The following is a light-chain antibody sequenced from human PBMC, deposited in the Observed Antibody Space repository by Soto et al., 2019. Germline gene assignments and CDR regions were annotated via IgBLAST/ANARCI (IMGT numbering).Light chain of an antibody. Sequence: DIQMTQFPSTLSASVGDRVTITCRASQSISNWLAWYHQKPGKAPNLLIYKASSLESGVPSRFSGCGSGTEFTLTISSLQPDDFGTYHCQQYNNYPWTFGQGTKVEIK. J-gene: IGKJ1*01. V-gene: IGKV1-5*03. CDR2: KAS. CDR3: QQYNNYPWT. CDR1: QSISNW.